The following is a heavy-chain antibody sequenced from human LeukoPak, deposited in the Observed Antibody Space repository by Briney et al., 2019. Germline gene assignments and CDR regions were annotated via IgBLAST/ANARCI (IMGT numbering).Heavy chain of an antibody. Sequence: PGRSLRLSCAASGFTFSSYGMHWVRQAPGKGLEWVAVIWYDGSNKVYADSVKGRFTISRDNSKNTLYLQMNSLRADDTAVYYCARDLNCGGDCYPPGYWGQGTLVTISS. V-gene: IGHV3-33*01. J-gene: IGHJ4*02. CDR3: ARDLNCGGDCYPPGY. CDR1: GFTFSSYG. D-gene: IGHD2-21*02. CDR2: IWYDGSNK.